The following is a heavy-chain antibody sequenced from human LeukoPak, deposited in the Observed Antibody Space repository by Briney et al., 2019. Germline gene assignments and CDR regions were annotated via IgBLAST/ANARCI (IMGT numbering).Heavy chain of an antibody. D-gene: IGHD2-8*02. J-gene: IGHJ6*03. Sequence: ASVKVSCKASGYTFTGYYMHWVRQAPGQGLEWMGWINPNSGGTNYAQKFQDRVTMTRDTPISTAYMELSRLRSDDTAVYYCARDSSGGVGYYYYMDVWGKGTTVTVSS. V-gene: IGHV1-2*02. CDR3: ARDSSGGVGYYYYMDV. CDR1: GYTFTGYY. CDR2: INPNSGGT.